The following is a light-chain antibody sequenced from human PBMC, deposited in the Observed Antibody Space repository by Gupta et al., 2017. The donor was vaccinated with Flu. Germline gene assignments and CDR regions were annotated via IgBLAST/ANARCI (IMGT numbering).Light chain of an antibody. CDR3: QQSYNSPYT. CDR1: QSINNF. V-gene: IGKV1-39*01. J-gene: IGKJ2*01. CDR2: TAS. Sequence: DIQMAQSPSSLSASVGDRVTITCRASQSINNFLNWYQQRPGKAPKLLIYTASTLQSGVPSRFSGSGSGTDLTLTITSLQPEDFATYSCQQSYNSPYTFGQGTKLEIK.